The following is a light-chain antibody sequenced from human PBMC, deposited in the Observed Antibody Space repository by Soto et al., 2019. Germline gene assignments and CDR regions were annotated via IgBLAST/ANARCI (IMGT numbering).Light chain of an antibody. CDR1: QSVSSY. Sequence: EIVLTQSPGTLSLSPGDRATLSCRASQSVSSYLAWYQQKPGQAPRLLIYDASNRATGIPARFSGSGSGTDFTLTISSLEPEDFAVYYRQQRSNWPPITVGQGTRLEIK. V-gene: IGKV3-11*01. CDR3: QQRSNWPPIT. J-gene: IGKJ5*01. CDR2: DAS.